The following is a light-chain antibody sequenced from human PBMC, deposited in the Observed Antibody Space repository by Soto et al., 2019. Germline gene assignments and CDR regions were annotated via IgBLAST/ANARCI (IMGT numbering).Light chain of an antibody. CDR3: ISYTVSRSYV. Sequence: QSALTQPASVSGSPGQSITISCSGTSSDIGTYDHVAWFQQFPGKTPKLMIYSASNRPSGVSYRFSGSKSGNTASLTISGLQAEDEADYYCISYTVSRSYVFGTGTQLTVL. CDR2: SAS. V-gene: IGLV2-14*01. J-gene: IGLJ1*01. CDR1: SSDIGTYDH.